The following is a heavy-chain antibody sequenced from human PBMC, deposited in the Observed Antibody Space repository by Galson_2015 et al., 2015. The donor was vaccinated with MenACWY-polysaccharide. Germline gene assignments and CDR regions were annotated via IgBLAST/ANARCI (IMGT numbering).Heavy chain of an antibody. CDR1: GFTFSDYY. V-gene: IGHV3-11*01. Sequence: LRLSCAASGFTFSDYYLSWIRQAPGKGLECISHISSGGGRIIYYADSVKGRFTISRDNAKNSLYLQMNSLRAEDTAMYYCARSAWLDIWGQGTMVTVSS. J-gene: IGHJ3*02. CDR2: ISSGGGRI. CDR3: ARSAWLDI. D-gene: IGHD6-25*01.